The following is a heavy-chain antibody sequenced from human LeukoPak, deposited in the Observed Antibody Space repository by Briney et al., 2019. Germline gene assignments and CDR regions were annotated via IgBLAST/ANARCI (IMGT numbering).Heavy chain of an antibody. D-gene: IGHD2-15*01. CDR1: GYTFTSYG. CDR3: ARDFFHGHCGGLSCFLLDY. CDR2: ISAYNGNT. V-gene: IGHV1-18*01. Sequence: VASVKVSCKASGYTFTSYGISWVLQAPGQGLEWVGWISAYNGNTNYAQKLQGRVTMTTDTSTSTAYMELMSLRSDDTAVYYCARDFFHGHCGGLSCFLLDYWGQGSLVTVSS. J-gene: IGHJ4*02.